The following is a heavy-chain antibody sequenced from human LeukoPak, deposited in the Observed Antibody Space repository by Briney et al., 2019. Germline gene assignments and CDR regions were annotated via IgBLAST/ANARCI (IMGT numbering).Heavy chain of an antibody. CDR1: GYTFTGYY. J-gene: IGHJ4*02. Sequence: ASVKVSCKASGYTFTGYYMHWVRQAPGQGLEWMGWINPNSGGTNYAQKLQGRVTMTTDTSTSTAYMELRSLRSDDTAVYYCARDGFPTDLRTIAAAPGWQNYWGQGTLVTVSS. CDR2: INPNSGGT. V-gene: IGHV1-2*02. CDR3: ARDGFPTDLRTIAAAPGWQNY. D-gene: IGHD6-13*01.